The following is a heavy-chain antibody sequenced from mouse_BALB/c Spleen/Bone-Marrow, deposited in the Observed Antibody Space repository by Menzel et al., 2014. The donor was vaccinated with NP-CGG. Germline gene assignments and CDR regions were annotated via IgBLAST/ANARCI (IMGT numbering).Heavy chain of an antibody. V-gene: IGHV1S137*01. CDR1: GYTFTDYA. Sequence: QVQLQQSGAELVRPGVSVKISCKGSGYTFTDYAMYWVKQSHAKSLERIGIISTYYGDASYNQKFKGKATMTVDKSSSTAYMELAGLTSEDSAIYYGAREAGPWYFDVWGAGTTVTVSS. CDR3: AREAGPWYFDV. J-gene: IGHJ1*01. CDR2: ISTYYGDA.